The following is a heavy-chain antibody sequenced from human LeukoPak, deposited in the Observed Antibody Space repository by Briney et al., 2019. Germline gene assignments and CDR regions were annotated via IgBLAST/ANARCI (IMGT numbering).Heavy chain of an antibody. J-gene: IGHJ4*02. Sequence: PSETLSLTCTVSGDSISSYYWSWIRQPPGKGLEWIGYIHYSGSTNYNPSLKSRVTVSVDTSKNQFSLKLSSVTAADTAVYYCARGRGNWGFDYWGQGTLVTVSS. CDR2: IHYSGST. V-gene: IGHV4-59*01. CDR1: GDSISSYY. CDR3: ARGRGNWGFDY. D-gene: IGHD7-27*01.